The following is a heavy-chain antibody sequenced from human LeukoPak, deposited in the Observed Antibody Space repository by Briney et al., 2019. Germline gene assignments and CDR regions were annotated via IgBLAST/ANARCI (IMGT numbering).Heavy chain of an antibody. D-gene: IGHD3-10*02. J-gene: IGHJ6*03. CDR1: GGSFSGYY. CDR2: INHSGST. Sequence: SETLSLTCAVYGGSFSGYYWSWIRQPPGKGLEWIGEINHSGSTNYNPSLKSRVTISVDTSKNQFSLKLSSVTAADTAVYYCARYVNWDYYYMDVWGKGTTVTVSS. CDR3: ARYVNWDYYYMDV. V-gene: IGHV4-34*01.